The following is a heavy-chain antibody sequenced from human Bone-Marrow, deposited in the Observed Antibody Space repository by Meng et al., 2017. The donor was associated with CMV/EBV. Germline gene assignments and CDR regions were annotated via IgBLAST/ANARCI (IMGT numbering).Heavy chain of an antibody. Sequence: ASVKVSCKASGYTFTSYDINWVRQATGQGLEWMGWMNPNSGNTGYAQKFQGRVTMTRNTSISTAYMELSSLRSEDTAVYYCAREHGGSCAFDYWGQGTLVTVSS. V-gene: IGHV1-8*01. J-gene: IGHJ4*02. CDR2: MNPNSGNT. D-gene: IGHD2-15*01. CDR3: AREHGGSCAFDY. CDR1: GYTFTSYD.